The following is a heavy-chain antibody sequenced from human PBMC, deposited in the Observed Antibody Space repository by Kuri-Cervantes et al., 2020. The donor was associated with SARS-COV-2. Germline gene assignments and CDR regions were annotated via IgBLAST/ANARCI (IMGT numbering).Heavy chain of an antibody. CDR1: GFTFSSYS. CDR2: ISSSSYI. J-gene: IGHJ6*03. CDR3: ARRKYGGLPGYYYYYYMDV. Sequence: GESLKISCAASGFTFSSYSMNWVRQAPEKGLEWVSSISSSSYIYYEDSVKGRFTISRDNAKNSLYLQMNSLRAEDTAVYYCARRKYGGLPGYYYYYYMDVWGKGTTVTVSS. V-gene: IGHV3-21*01. D-gene: IGHD3-16*01.